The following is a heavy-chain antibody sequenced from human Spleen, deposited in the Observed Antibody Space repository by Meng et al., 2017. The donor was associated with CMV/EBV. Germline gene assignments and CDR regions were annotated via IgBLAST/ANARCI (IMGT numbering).Heavy chain of an antibody. Sequence: GESLKISCVASGFTFSSDWMHWVRQAPGKGLVWVSRINSDGSSTTYADSVKGRFTISRDNAKNTLYLQMNSLRAEDTAVYHCVRYRGVDFWSGYYSFDQWGQGTLVTVSS. CDR1: GFTFSSDW. V-gene: IGHV3-74*01. J-gene: IGHJ4*02. CDR2: INSDGSST. CDR3: VRYRGVDFWSGYYSFDQ. D-gene: IGHD3-3*01.